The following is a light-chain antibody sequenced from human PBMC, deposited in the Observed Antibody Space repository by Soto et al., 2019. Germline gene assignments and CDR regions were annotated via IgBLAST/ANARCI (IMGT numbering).Light chain of an antibody. J-gene: IGLJ1*01. CDR3: SSYAGSNHLL. CDR1: ASDVAASNY. CDR2: EVN. Sequence: QSVLTHPPSASGSLGQSVTISCTGTASDVAASNYVSWYQQHPGKVPKLIIFEVNTRPSGVPDRFSGSKSGNTASLTVSGLQADDEADYYCSSYAGSNHLLFGTGTKVTVL. V-gene: IGLV2-8*01.